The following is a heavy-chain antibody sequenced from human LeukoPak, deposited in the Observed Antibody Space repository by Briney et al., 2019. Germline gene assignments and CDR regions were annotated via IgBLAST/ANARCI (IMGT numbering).Heavy chain of an antibody. Sequence: SETLSLTCTVSGGSISSYYWSWIRQPPGKGLEWIGHIYYSGSTNYNPSLKSRVTISVDTSKNQFSLKLSSVTAADTAVYYCARSGTPRGYSYGYYFDYWGQGTLVTVSS. J-gene: IGHJ4*02. CDR3: ARSGTPRGYSYGYYFDY. V-gene: IGHV4-59*01. D-gene: IGHD5-18*01. CDR2: IYYSGST. CDR1: GGSISSYY.